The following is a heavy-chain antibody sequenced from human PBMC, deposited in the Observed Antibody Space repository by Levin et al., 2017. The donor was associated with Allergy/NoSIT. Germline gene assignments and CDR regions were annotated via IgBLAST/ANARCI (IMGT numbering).Heavy chain of an antibody. CDR3: ARLGPRITIFGVVIPPNPYNWFDP. Sequence: GASVKVSCKGSGYSFTSYWIGWVRQMPGKGLEWMGIIYPGDSDTRYSPSFQGQVTISADKSISTAYLQWSSLKASDTAMYYCARLGPRITIFGVVIPPNPYNWFDPWGQGTLVTVSS. D-gene: IGHD3-3*01. V-gene: IGHV5-51*01. CDR1: GYSFTSYW. CDR2: IYPGDSDT. J-gene: IGHJ5*02.